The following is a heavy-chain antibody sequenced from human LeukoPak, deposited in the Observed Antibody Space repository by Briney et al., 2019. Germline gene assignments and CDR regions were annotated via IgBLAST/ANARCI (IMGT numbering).Heavy chain of an antibody. D-gene: IGHD2-15*01. Sequence: GGSLRLSCAASGFPFSSHAMSWVRQPPGKGLEWVAAISNGKTYYADSVRGRFAISRDDSTNTVYLHMNSLRDEDPALYHCVREAGYCAPVCVKTNWFDPWGQGTLVTVSS. CDR3: VREAGYCAPVCVKTNWFDP. J-gene: IGHJ5*02. V-gene: IGHV3-23*01. CDR2: ISNGKT. CDR1: GFPFSSHA.